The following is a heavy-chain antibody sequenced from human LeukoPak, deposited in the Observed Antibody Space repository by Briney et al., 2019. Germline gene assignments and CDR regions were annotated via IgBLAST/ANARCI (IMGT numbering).Heavy chain of an antibody. Sequence: ESGPTLVKPTQTLTLTCTFSGFSLSTGGLGVGWIRQPPAKALEGLALIYWDEEKLDSPSLKSRLTITKDTNKNQVVLTMTNMDPVETATYCCARWSGDAFYIWGQGTMVTVSS. CDR1: GFSLSTGGLG. D-gene: IGHD3-3*01. CDR3: ARWSGDAFYI. J-gene: IGHJ3*02. CDR2: IYWDEEK. V-gene: IGHV2-5*02.